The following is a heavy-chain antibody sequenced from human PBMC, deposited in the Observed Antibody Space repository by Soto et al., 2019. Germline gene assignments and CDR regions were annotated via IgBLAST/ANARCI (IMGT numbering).Heavy chain of an antibody. CDR2: IYWDDDK. CDR3: AYRRVLWFGESIQH. Sequence: SGPTLVNPTQTLTLTCTFSGFSLSTSGVGVGWIRQLPGKALEWLALIYWDDDKRYSPSLKSRLTITKDTSKNQVVLTMTNMDPVDTATYHCAYRRVLWFGESIQHWGQGTLVTVSS. J-gene: IGHJ1*01. CDR1: GFSLSTSGVG. V-gene: IGHV2-5*02. D-gene: IGHD3-10*01.